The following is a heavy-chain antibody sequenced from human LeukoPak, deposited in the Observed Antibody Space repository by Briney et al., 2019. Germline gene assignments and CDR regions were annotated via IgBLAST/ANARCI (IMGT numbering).Heavy chain of an antibody. Sequence: PSETLSLTCAVYGGSFSGYYWSWIRQPPGKGLEWIGEINHSGSTNYNPSLKSRVTISVDTSKNQFSLKLSSVTAADTAVYYCARGCSSYDFWSGYYTSYYYYYYMDVWGKGTTVTVSS. CDR3: ARGCSSYDFWSGYYTSYYYYYYMDV. CDR2: INHSGST. V-gene: IGHV4-34*01. D-gene: IGHD3-3*01. CDR1: GGSFSGYY. J-gene: IGHJ6*03.